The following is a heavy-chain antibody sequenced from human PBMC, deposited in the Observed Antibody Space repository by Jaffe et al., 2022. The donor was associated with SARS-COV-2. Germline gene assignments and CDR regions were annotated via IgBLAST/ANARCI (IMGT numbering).Heavy chain of an antibody. Sequence: QVQLQESGPGLVKPSETLSLTCTVSGGSISSYYWSWIRQPPGKGLEWIGYIYYSGSTNYNPSLKSRVTISVDTSKNQFSLKLSSVTAADTAVYYCARSVINYDFWSGYYAGFDYWGQGTLVTVSS. V-gene: IGHV4-59*01. J-gene: IGHJ4*02. CDR3: ARSVINYDFWSGYYAGFDY. D-gene: IGHD3-3*01. CDR1: GGSISSYY. CDR2: IYYSGST.